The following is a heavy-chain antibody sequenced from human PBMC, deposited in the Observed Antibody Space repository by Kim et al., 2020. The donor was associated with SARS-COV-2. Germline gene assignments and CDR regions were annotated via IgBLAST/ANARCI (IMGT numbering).Heavy chain of an antibody. D-gene: IGHD3-3*01. CDR1: GFTVSSNY. CDR3: ARVGVANYYYYGMDV. CDR2: IYSGGST. V-gene: IGHV3-53*01. Sequence: GGSLRLSCAASGFTVSSNYMSWVRQAPGKGLEWVSVIYSGGSTYYADSVKGRFTISRDNSKNTLYLQMNSLRAEDTAVYYCARVGVANYYYYGMDVWGQGTTVTVSS. J-gene: IGHJ6*02.